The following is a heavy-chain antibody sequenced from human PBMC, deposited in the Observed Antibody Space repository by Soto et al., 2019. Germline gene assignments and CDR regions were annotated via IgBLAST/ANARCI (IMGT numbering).Heavy chain of an antibody. J-gene: IGHJ5*02. CDR1: GYTFTSYV. V-gene: IGHV1-18*01. CDR3: ARDRMVRGVIITFWFDP. CDR2: ISAYNGNT. Sequence: ASVKVSCKASGYTFTSYVISWVRQAPGQGLEWMGWISAYNGNTNYAQKLQGRVTMTTDTSTSTAYMELRSLRSDDTAVYYCARDRMVRGVIITFWFDPWGQGTLVTVSS. D-gene: IGHD3-10*01.